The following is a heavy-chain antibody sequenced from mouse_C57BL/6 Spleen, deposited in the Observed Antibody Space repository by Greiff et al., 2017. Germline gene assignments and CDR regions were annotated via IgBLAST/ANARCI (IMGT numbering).Heavy chain of an antibody. CDR1: GFTFRSYG. CDR3: ARLTGTGWDFDV. V-gene: IGHV5-6*01. J-gene: IGHJ1*03. D-gene: IGHD4-1*01. CDR2: ISSGGSYT. Sequence: EVMLVESGGDLVKPGGSLKLSCAASGFTFRSYGMSLVRPTPDKRLEWVATISSGGSYTYYPDSVKGRFTISRDNAKNTLYLQMSSRKSEDTAMYYCARLTGTGWDFDVWGTGTTVTVSS.